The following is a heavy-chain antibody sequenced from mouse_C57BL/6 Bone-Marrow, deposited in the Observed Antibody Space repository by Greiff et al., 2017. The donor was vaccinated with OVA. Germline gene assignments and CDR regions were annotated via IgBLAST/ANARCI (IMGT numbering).Heavy chain of an antibody. J-gene: IGHJ3*01. D-gene: IGHD2-2*01. Sequence: EVKLVESGGGLVKPGGSLKLSCAASGFTFSSYTMSWVRKTPEKRLELVAAINSDGGSTYYPDTMERRFIISRDNTKKTLYLQMSSLRSEDTALYYCAREGMVTRFAYWGQGTLVTVSA. CDR2: INSDGGST. CDR3: AREGMVTRFAY. CDR1: GFTFSSYT. V-gene: IGHV5-6-2*01.